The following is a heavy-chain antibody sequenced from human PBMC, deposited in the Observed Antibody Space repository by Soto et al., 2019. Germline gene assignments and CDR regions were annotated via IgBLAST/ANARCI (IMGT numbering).Heavy chain of an antibody. Sequence: GSLRLSCAASGFTVSSNYMSWVRQAPGKGLEWVSVIYSGGSTYYADSVKGRFTISRDNSKNTLYLQMNSLRAEDTAVYYCAREGVVSYTTRFDPWGQGTLVTVSS. CDR3: AREGVVSYTTRFDP. CDR2: IYSGGST. CDR1: GFTVSSNY. V-gene: IGHV3-66*01. J-gene: IGHJ5*02. D-gene: IGHD2-8*01.